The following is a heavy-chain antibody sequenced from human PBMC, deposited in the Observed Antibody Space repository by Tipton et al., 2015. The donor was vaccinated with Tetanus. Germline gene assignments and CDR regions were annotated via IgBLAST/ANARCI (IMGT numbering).Heavy chain of an antibody. J-gene: IGHJ6*02. D-gene: IGHD5-18*01. V-gene: IGHV4-34*01. CDR1: GGSFRGYY. CDR3: ARGTPPRSCSYGQSPWYYYGMDV. CDR2: INHSGST. Sequence: TLSLTCAVYGGSFRGYYWSWIRQPPGKGLEWIGEINHSGSTNYNPSLKSRVTISVDTSKNQFSLKLSSVTAADTAVYYCARGTPPRSCSYGQSPWYYYGMDVWGQGTTVTVSS.